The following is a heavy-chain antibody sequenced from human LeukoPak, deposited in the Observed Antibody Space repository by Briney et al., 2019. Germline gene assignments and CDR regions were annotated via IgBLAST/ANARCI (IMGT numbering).Heavy chain of an antibody. V-gene: IGHV1-69*04. J-gene: IGHJ4*02. CDR3: ATAPGYSYGSSGGGY. CDR2: IVPILGIA. D-gene: IGHD5-18*01. CDR1: GGTFSSYA. Sequence: SVKVSCKASGGTFSSYAISWVRQAPGQGLEWMGRIVPILGIANYAQKFQGRVTITADKSTSTAYMELSSLRSEDTAVYYCATAPGYSYGSSGGGYWGQGTLVTVSS.